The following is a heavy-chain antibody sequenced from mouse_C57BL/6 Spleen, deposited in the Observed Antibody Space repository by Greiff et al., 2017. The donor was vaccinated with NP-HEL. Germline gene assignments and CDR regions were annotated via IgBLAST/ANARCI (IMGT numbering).Heavy chain of an antibody. Sequence: EVHLVESGPGLVKPSQSLSLTCSVTGYSITSGYYWNWIRQFPGNKLEWMGYISYDGSNNYNPSLKNRISITRDTSKNQFFLKLNSVTTEDTATYYCARDPIPLRYFDYWGQGTTLTVSS. CDR3: ARDPIPLRYFDY. CDR2: ISYDGSN. V-gene: IGHV3-6*01. CDR1: GYSITSGYY. D-gene: IGHD1-1*01. J-gene: IGHJ2*01.